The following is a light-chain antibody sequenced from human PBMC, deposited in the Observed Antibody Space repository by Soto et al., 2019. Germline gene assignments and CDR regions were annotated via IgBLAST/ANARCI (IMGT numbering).Light chain of an antibody. CDR1: SSNIGSNY. V-gene: IGLV1-47*01. J-gene: IGLJ3*02. Sequence: QPVLTQPPSASGTPGQRVTISCSGSSSNIGSNYVYWYQQLPGTAPKLLNYRNNQRPSGVPDRFSGSKSGTSASLAISGLRSEDEADYYCAAWDDSLSGDWVFGGGTKLTVL. CDR2: RNN. CDR3: AAWDDSLSGDWV.